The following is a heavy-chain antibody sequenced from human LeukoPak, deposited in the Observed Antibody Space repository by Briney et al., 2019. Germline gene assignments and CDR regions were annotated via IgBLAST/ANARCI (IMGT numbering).Heavy chain of an antibody. Sequence: SETLSLTCTVSGGSISSGSYYWSWIRQPAGKGLEWIGRIYTSGSTNYNPSLKSRVTMSVDTSKNQFSLKLSSVTAADTAVYYCATSILRDYAFDIWGQGTMVTVSS. CDR2: IYTSGST. CDR1: GGSISSGSYY. D-gene: IGHD2/OR15-2a*01. J-gene: IGHJ3*02. V-gene: IGHV4-61*02. CDR3: ATSILRDYAFDI.